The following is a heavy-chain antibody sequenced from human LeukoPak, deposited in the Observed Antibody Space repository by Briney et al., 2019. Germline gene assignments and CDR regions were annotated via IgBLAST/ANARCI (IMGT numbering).Heavy chain of an antibody. Sequence: GGSLRLSCAASGFTFSSYWMHWVRQAPGKGLVWVSRINSDGSSTSYADSVKGRFTISSDNAKNTLYLQMNSLRAEDTAVYYCARDFVLAYCGGDCLGYWGQGTLVTVSS. CDR3: ARDFVLAYCGGDCLGY. CDR1: GFTFSSYW. CDR2: INSDGSST. J-gene: IGHJ4*02. D-gene: IGHD2-21*01. V-gene: IGHV3-74*01.